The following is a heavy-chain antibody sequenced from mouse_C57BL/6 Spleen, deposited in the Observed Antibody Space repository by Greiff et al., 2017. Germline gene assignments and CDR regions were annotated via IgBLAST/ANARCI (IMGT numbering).Heavy chain of an antibody. CDR3: ARHYYYGSSPGYFDV. D-gene: IGHD1-1*01. Sequence: EVHLVESGGGLVKPGGSLKLSCAASGFTFSSYTMSWVRQTPEKRLEWVATISGGGGNTYYPDSVKGRFTISRDNAKNTLYLQMSSLRSEDTALYYCARHYYYGSSPGYFDVWGTGTTVTVSS. CDR2: ISGGGGNT. CDR1: GFTFSSYT. V-gene: IGHV5-9*01. J-gene: IGHJ1*03.